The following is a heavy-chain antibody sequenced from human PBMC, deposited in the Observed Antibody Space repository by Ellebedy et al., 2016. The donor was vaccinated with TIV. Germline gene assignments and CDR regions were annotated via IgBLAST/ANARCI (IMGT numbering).Heavy chain of an antibody. D-gene: IGHD3-22*01. Sequence: GESLKISCAASGFTFSSYWMSWVRQAPGKGLEWVANIKQDGSEKYYVDSVKGRFTISRDNAKNSLYLQMNSLRAEDTAVYYCARGWLLPRPFDYWGQGTLVTVSS. CDR2: IKQDGSEK. V-gene: IGHV3-7*04. J-gene: IGHJ4*02. CDR3: ARGWLLPRPFDY. CDR1: GFTFSSYW.